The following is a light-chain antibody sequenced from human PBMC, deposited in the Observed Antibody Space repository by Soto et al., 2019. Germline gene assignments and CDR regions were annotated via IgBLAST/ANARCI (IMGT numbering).Light chain of an antibody. CDR1: ENVRTF. CDR2: GAS. V-gene: IGKV3-11*01. J-gene: IGKJ1*01. Sequence: EVVLTQSPATLSLSPGERATLSFRASENVRTFVDWYQQKPGQAPRLLIHGASNRATGIPDRFSGSGSGTDFTLTISNLEPEDFAVYYCQQHSHWPPWTFGQGTRVEIQ. CDR3: QQHSHWPPWT.